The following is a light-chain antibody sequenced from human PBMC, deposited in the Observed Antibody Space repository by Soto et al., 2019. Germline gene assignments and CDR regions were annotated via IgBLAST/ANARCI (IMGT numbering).Light chain of an antibody. CDR3: QEYNRHSWYT. CDR1: QSISSW. Sequence: DIQMTQSPSTLSASVGDRVTITCRASQSISSWLAWYQQKPGKAPKLLIYAASTLESGVPSRFSGSGSGTEFTLTISSLQPDDFAAYYCQEYNRHSWYTFGQGTKLEIK. CDR2: AAS. V-gene: IGKV1-5*03. J-gene: IGKJ2*01.